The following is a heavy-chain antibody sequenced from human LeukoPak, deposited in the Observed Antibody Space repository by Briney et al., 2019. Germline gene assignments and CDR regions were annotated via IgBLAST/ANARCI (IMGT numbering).Heavy chain of an antibody. CDR2: ISYDGSNK. J-gene: IGHJ4*02. CDR3: ARDGIAAADYYFDY. V-gene: IGHV3-30-3*01. Sequence: GGSLGLSCAASGFTFSSYAMHWVRQAPGKGLEWVAVISYDGSNKYYADSVKGRFTISRDNSKNMLYLQMNSLRAEDTAVYYCARDGIAAADYYFDYWGQGTLVTVSS. CDR1: GFTFSSYA. D-gene: IGHD6-13*01.